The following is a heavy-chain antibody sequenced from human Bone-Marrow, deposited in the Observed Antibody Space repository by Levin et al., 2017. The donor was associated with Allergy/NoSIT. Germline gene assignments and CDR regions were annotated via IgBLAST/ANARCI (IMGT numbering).Heavy chain of an antibody. D-gene: IGHD1-26*01. CDR1: GFTFRSYW. Sequence: HAGGSLRLSCAASGFTFRSYWMHWVRQDPGKGLMWVSSLDNGGSVARYADSVKGRFTVSRDNAQSTLVLQMDSLRAEDTAVYYCARGYLSGGSRVWYFDLWGRGTLVSVSS. V-gene: IGHV3-74*01. J-gene: IGHJ2*01. CDR2: LDNGGSVA. CDR3: ARGYLSGGSRVWYFDL.